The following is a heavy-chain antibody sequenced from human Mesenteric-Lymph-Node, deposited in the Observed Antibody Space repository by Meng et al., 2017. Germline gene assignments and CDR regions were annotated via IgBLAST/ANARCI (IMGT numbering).Heavy chain of an antibody. D-gene: IGHD6-19*01. J-gene: IGHJ5*02. CDR1: GYTFTTYA. Sequence: QVHLVQSGAEVKKPGASVKVSCTASGYTFTTYAIHWVRQAPGQRLEWMGWINAGNGNTRYSQKFQGRVSITRDTSASTAYMELSSLRSEDTAVYYCARCIAVAGNWFDPWGQGTLVTVSS. CDR3: ARCIAVAGNWFDP. CDR2: INAGNGNT. V-gene: IGHV1-3*01.